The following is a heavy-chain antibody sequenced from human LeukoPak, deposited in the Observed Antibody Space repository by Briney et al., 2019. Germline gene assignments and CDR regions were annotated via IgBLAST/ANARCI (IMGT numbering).Heavy chain of an antibody. CDR3: ARWSFCSSTSYYTYYFDY. J-gene: IGHJ4*02. Sequence: SVKVSCKASGYTFTSYGISSVRQAPGQGVEWVGWICAYNGNTNYAQKLQGRVTMITDTSTSTAYMELRSLRSDDAAVYYWARWSFCSSTSYYTYYFDYWGQGTLVTVSS. CDR2: ICAYNGNT. V-gene: IGHV1-18*04. CDR1: GYTFTSYG. D-gene: IGHD2-2*02.